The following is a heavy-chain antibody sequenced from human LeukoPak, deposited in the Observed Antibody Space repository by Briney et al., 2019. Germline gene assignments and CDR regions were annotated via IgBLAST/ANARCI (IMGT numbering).Heavy chain of an antibody. Sequence: ASVKVSCKVSGYTLTELSLHWVRQAPGKGLEWMGGLDPGDGEMIYSQKFQGRVTMTEDTSTDIAYMETSSLRSEDTAVYYCATGRTKWDLLNYWGQGTLVTVSS. D-gene: IGHD1-26*01. CDR3: ATGRTKWDLLNY. CDR1: GYTLTELS. V-gene: IGHV1-24*01. J-gene: IGHJ4*02. CDR2: LDPGDGEM.